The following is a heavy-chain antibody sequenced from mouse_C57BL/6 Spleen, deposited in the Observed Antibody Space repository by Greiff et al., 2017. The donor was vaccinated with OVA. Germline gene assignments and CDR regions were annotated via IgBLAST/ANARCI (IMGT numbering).Heavy chain of an antibody. D-gene: IGHD1-1*01. V-gene: IGHV1-82*01. J-gene: IGHJ1*03. CDR2: IYPGDGDT. CDR3: ANDYGSSWGYFDV. Sequence: VQLQQSGPELVKPGASVKISCKASGSAFSSSWMNWVKQRPGKGLEWIGRIYPGDGDTNYNGKFKGKATLTADKSSSTAYMQLSSLTSEDSAVYFCANDYGSSWGYFDVWGTGTTVTVSS. CDR1: GSAFSSSW.